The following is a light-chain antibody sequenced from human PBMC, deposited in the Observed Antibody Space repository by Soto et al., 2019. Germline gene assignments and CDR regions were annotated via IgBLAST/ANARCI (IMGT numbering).Light chain of an antibody. CDR2: GAS. CDR3: QQYYKWPRT. V-gene: IGKV3-15*01. CDR1: QSVDSS. Sequence: EIVMTQSPVILSLSPGERATLSCRASQSVDSSLAWYQQKPGQAPRLLIHGASTRAPDIPARFIGSGSGTEFTLTISSLQSEDFAVYYCQQYYKWPRTFGQRTEVDVK. J-gene: IGKJ1*01.